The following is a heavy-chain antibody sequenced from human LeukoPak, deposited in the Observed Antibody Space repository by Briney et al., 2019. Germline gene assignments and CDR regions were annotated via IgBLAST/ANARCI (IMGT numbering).Heavy chain of an antibody. CDR1: GFTFCSYS. V-gene: IGHV3-21*01. Sequence: PGGSLRLSCAASGFTFCSYSMNWVRQAPGKGLEWVSSISSSSSYIYYADSVKGRFTISRDNAKNSLYLQMNSLRAEDTAVYYCARDLTMVIDAFDIWGQGTMVTVSS. CDR2: ISSSSSYI. J-gene: IGHJ3*02. D-gene: IGHD4/OR15-4a*01. CDR3: ARDLTMVIDAFDI.